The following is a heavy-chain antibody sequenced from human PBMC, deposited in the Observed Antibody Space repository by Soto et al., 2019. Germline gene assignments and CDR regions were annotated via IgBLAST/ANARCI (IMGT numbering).Heavy chain of an antibody. V-gene: IGHV1-69*12. CDR1: GGTFSSYA. CDR3: ASHSGSSPEGRYYYGMDV. J-gene: IGHJ6*02. CDR2: IIPIFGTA. Sequence: QVQLVQSGAEVKKPGSSVKVSCKASGGTFSSYAFSWVRQAPGQGLEWMGGIIPIFGTADYAQKFQGRVTITADESTSTAYMELSSLRSEDTAVYYCASHSGSSPEGRYYYGMDVWGQGTTVTVSS. D-gene: IGHD1-26*01.